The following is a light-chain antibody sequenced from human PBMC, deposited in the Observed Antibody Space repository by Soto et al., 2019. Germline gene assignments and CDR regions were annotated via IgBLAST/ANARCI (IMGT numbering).Light chain of an antibody. CDR2: EVS. Sequence: QSALTQPXSVSXSPGXSIXIXCXXTSSDVGXXXYVSWYQQHPGKAPKLMIYEVSNRPSGVSNRFSGSKSGNTASLTISXXXAEDEADYYCSSYTSSSTWVFGGGTKLTVL. CDR3: SSYTSSSTWV. V-gene: IGLV2-14*01. CDR1: SSDVGXXXY. J-gene: IGLJ3*02.